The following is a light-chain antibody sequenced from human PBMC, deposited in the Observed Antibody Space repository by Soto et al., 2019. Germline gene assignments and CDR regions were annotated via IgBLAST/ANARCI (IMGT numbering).Light chain of an antibody. CDR1: SSDVGGYNY. Sequence: QSALTQPPSASGSPGQSVTISCTGTSSDVGGYNYVFWYQQHPGKAPKVIIYDVSKRPSGVPDRFSGSKSGNTASLTVSGVQAADEAAYYCISSEGSNNFVVFGGGTKLTVL. CDR3: ISSEGSNNFVV. V-gene: IGLV2-8*01. CDR2: DVS. J-gene: IGLJ3*02.